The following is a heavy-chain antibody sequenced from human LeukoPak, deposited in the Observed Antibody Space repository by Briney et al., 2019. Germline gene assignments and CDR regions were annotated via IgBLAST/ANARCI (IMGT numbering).Heavy chain of an antibody. D-gene: IGHD2-2*01. CDR2: IIPIFGTA. V-gene: IGHV1-69*06. J-gene: IGHJ6*03. CDR3: AVEVVPAHYYYMDV. Sequence: ASVKVSCKASGGTFSSYAISWVRQAPGQGLEWMGGIIPIFGTANYAQKFQGRVTITADKSTSTAYMELSSLRSEDTAVYYCAVEVVPAHYYYMDVWGKGTTVTVSS. CDR1: GGTFSSYA.